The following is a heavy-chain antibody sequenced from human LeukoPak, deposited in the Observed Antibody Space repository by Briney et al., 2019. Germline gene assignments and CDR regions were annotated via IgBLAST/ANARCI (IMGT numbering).Heavy chain of an antibody. V-gene: IGHV3-48*04. J-gene: IGHJ5*02. CDR2: ITISGHTK. CDR3: ARGDPHADL. CDR1: GFTFVNYS. Sequence: GGSLRLSCAASGFTFVNYSMNWVRQAPGKGLEWIADITISGHTKNYADSVKGRFTISRDNAGTSLYLQMDSLRVEDTGVYYCARGDPHADLWGQGTLVTVSS.